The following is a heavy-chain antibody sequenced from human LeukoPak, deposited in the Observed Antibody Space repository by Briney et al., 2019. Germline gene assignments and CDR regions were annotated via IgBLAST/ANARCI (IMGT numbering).Heavy chain of an antibody. CDR2: ISYDGSNK. V-gene: IGHV3-30*04. CDR1: GFTFSGYA. Sequence: PGGSLRLSCAPSGFTFSGYAMHWVRQAPGKGLEWVAVISYDGSNKYYADSVKGRFTISRDNSKNTLYLQMNSLRAEDTAVYYCARDGPAYHWGQGTLVTVSS. J-gene: IGHJ4*02. D-gene: IGHD3/OR15-3a*01. CDR3: ARDGPAYH.